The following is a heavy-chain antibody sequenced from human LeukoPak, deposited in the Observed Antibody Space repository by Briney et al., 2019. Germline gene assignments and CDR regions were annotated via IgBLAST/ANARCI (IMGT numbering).Heavy chain of an antibody. J-gene: IGHJ4*02. CDR2: INPSGVSR. V-gene: IGHV1-46*01. D-gene: IGHD5-18*01. Sequence: ASVKVSCKASGYTFSRYYMHWVRQAPGHGLEWMGIINPSGVSRSYAQKIQGRVTMTKDTSTSTVYMEMSSLKSEDTAVYYCARDLHLDTAMDPQFDDWGQGTLVTVSS. CDR3: ARDLHLDTAMDPQFDD. CDR1: GYTFSRYY.